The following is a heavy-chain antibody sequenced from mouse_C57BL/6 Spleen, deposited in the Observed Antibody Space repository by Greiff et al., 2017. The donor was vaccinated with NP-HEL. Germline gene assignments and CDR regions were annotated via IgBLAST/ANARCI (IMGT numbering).Heavy chain of an antibody. D-gene: IGHD2-1*01. Sequence: VQLQQPGAELVKPGASVKMSCKASGYTFTSYWITWVKQRPGQGLEWIGDIYPGSGSTNYNEKFKSKATLTVDTSSSTAYMQLSSLTSEDSAVYYCARGDYGNYEGVDYWGQGTSVTVSS. CDR2: IYPGSGST. V-gene: IGHV1-55*01. CDR3: ARGDYGNYEGVDY. J-gene: IGHJ4*01. CDR1: GYTFTSYW.